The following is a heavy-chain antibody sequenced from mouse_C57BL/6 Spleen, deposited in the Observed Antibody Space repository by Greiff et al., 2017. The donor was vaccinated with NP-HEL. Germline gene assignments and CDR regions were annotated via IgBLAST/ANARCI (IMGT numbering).Heavy chain of an antibody. CDR2: ISSGGSYT. V-gene: IGHV5-6*01. D-gene: IGHD4-1*01. J-gene: IGHJ2*01. CDR3: ARQDLTGRGFDY. CDR1: GFTFSSYG. Sequence: EVKLVESGGDLVKPGGSLKLSCAASGFTFSSYGMSWVRQTPDKRLEWVATISSGGSYTYYPDSVKGRFTISRDNAKNTLYLQMSSLKSEDTAMYYCARQDLTGRGFDYWGQGTTLTVSS.